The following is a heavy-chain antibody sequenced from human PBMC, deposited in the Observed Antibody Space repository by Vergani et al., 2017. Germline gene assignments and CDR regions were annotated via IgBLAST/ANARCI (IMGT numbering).Heavy chain of an antibody. CDR3: ARDQRPYSSSWSPFDY. D-gene: IGHD6-13*01. J-gene: IGHJ4*02. CDR1: GFTFSSYS. CDR2: ISSSSSYI. Sequence: EVQLVESGGGLVKPGGSLRLSCAASGFTFSSYSMNWVRQAPGKGLEWVSSISSSSSYIYYADSVKGRFTISRDNAKNSLYLQMNSLRAEDTAVYYCARDQRPYSSSWSPFDYWGQGTLVTVSS. V-gene: IGHV3-21*01.